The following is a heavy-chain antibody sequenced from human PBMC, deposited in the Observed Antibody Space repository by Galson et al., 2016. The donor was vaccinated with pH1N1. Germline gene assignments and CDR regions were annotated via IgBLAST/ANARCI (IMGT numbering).Heavy chain of an antibody. CDR3: ARGGYCRGGSCYDVFDH. D-gene: IGHD2-15*01. CDR1: GYTFTDYD. Sequence: SVKVSCKASGYTFTDYDINWVRQGTGQGLEWMGWINPNNDNTGYAQKFQGRVTMTRNTSISTAYMEMSSLRSEDTAVYYCARGGYCRGGSCYDVFDHWGQGTLVTVS. CDR2: INPNNDNT. V-gene: IGHV1-8*01. J-gene: IGHJ4*02.